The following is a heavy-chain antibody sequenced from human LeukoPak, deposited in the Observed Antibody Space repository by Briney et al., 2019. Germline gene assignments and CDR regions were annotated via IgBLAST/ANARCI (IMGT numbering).Heavy chain of an antibody. J-gene: IGHJ4*02. CDR2: ISSSGGST. Sequence: PGGSLRLSCAASGFTFSNYAMSWVRQAPGKGLEWVSVISSSGGSTYYADSVKGRFTISRDNSKNTLYLQMNSLRAEDTAVYYCAKDESSGYYNFDYWGQGTLVTVVS. CDR1: GFTFSNYA. V-gene: IGHV3-23*01. CDR3: AKDESSGYYNFDY. D-gene: IGHD3-22*01.